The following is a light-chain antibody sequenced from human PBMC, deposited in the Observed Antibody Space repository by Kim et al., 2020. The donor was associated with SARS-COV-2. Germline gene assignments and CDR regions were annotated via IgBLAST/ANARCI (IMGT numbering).Light chain of an antibody. Sequence: GQKVTISCAGSSSNIGSNYVSWYQHLRGTAPKLLIYDNSKRPSGIPARFSGSKSGTSATLGITGLQTADEADYYCATWDGSLSSWVFGGGTKVTVL. J-gene: IGLJ3*02. CDR2: DNS. V-gene: IGLV1-51*01. CDR3: ATWDGSLSSWV. CDR1: SSNIGSNY.